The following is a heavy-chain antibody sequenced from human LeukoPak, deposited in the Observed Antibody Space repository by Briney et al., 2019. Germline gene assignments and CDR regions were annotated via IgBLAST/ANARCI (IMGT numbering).Heavy chain of an antibody. V-gene: IGHV3-21*01. CDR1: GFTFSSYS. Sequence: GGSLRLSCAASGFTFSSYSMNWVRQAPGKGLEWVSSISSSSSYIYYADSVKGRFTISRDNSKNTLYLQMNSLRAEDTAVYYCANPGFRGGHDYWGQGTLVTVSS. CDR2: ISSSSSYI. D-gene: IGHD3-16*01. CDR3: ANPGFRGGHDY. J-gene: IGHJ4*02.